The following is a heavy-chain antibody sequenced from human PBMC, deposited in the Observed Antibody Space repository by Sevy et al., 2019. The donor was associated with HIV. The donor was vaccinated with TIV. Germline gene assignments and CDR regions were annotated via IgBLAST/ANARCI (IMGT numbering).Heavy chain of an antibody. CDR1: GFTFTSYA. CDR3: AKVYGSGTPPYYYYYYMDV. V-gene: IGHV3-23*01. Sequence: GGSLRLSFAASGFTFTSYAMSWVRQAPGKGLEWFSSIDGSAINTYYADSVKGRFTNSRDNSKNTLYLQMSSLRAEDTAVYYCAKVYGSGTPPYYYYYYMDVWGKGPTVTVSS. CDR2: IDGSAINT. D-gene: IGHD3-10*01. J-gene: IGHJ6*03.